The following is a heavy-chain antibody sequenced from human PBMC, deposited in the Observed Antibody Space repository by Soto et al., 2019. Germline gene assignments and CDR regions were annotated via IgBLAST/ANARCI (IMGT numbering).Heavy chain of an antibody. CDR2: ILSDHNT. CDR1: GFTFSDYT. CDR3: ARRTSGYFGY. D-gene: IGHD6-19*01. Sequence: EVQLLESGGGLVQPGGSLTLSCAASGFTFSDYTMSWVRQAPGKVLECVSVILSDHNTYYADSVRGRFTTSRDNSKNTLYLEMNSLRAEDTAVYYCARRTSGYFGYWGQGTLVTVSS. V-gene: IGHV3-23*03. J-gene: IGHJ4*02.